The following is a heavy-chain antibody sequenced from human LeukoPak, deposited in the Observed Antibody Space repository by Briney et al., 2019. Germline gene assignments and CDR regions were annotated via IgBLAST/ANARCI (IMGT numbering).Heavy chain of an antibody. D-gene: IGHD4-11*01. CDR2: INHSGST. J-gene: IGHJ4*02. CDR1: GGSFSGYY. Sequence: KPSETLSLTCAVYGGSFSGYYWSWIRQPPGKGLEWIGEINHSGSTNYNPSLKSRVTISVDTSKNQFSLKLSSVTAADTAVYYCARAPVTRAGYWGQGTLVTVSS. V-gene: IGHV4-34*01. CDR3: ARAPVTRAGY.